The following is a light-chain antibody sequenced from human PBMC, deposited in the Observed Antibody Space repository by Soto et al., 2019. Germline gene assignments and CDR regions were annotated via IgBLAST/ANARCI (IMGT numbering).Light chain of an antibody. CDR2: DVS. CDR3: QQYHNYPYT. J-gene: IGKJ2*01. CDR1: QTVSGW. Sequence: DIQMTQSPSTLSASVGDRVTITCRASQTVSGWLAWYQQKPGKAPKLLISDVSSLEGGVPLRFSGRGSGTDFTLTISNLQPEDFATYFCQQYHNYPYTFGQGTKLGIK. V-gene: IGKV1-5*01.